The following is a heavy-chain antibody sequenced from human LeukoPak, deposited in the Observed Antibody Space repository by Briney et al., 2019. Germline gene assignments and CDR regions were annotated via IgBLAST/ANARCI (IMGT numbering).Heavy chain of an antibody. CDR1: GGTFSSYA. J-gene: IGHJ5*02. V-gene: IGHV1-69*13. CDR3: ARAPYGLFDGWFDP. D-gene: IGHD3-9*01. Sequence: SVKVSCKASGGTFSSYAISWVRQAPGQGLEWMGGIITILGTANYAQKFQGRVTITADESTSTAYMELSSLRSEDTAVYYCARAPYGLFDGWFDPWGQGTLVTVSS. CDR2: IITILGTA.